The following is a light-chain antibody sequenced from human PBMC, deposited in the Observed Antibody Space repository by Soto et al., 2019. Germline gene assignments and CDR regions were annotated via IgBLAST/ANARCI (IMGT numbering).Light chain of an antibody. CDR2: EGS. J-gene: IGLJ1*01. CDR1: SXDVGGYNL. Sequence: QSVLTQPASVSGSPGQSITISCTGTSXDVGGYNLVSWYQQHPGRIPKLIIYEGSKRPSGVSYRFSASKSGNTASLTISGLQPEDEADYYCCSYAGFSSVVFGSGTKVTVL. CDR3: CSYAGFSSVV. V-gene: IGLV2-23*03.